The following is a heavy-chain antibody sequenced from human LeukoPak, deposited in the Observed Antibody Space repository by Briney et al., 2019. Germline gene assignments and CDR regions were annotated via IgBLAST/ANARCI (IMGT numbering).Heavy chain of an antibody. CDR2: IYYSGST. V-gene: IGHV4-59*01. Sequence: SETLSLTCTVSGGSISSYYWSWIRQPPGKGLEWIGYIYYSGSTNYNPSLKSRVTISVDTSRNQFSLKLSSVTAADTAVYYCARGAITDDYGGSWWFDPWGQGTLVTVSS. CDR1: GGSISSYY. J-gene: IGHJ5*02. D-gene: IGHD4-23*01. CDR3: ARGAITDDYGGSWWFDP.